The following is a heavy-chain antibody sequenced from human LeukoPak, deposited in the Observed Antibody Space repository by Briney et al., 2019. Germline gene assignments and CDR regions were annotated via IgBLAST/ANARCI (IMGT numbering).Heavy chain of an antibody. V-gene: IGHV4-39*07. CDR3: AREAHFRITIFGVVISYGMDV. D-gene: IGHD3-3*01. J-gene: IGHJ6*02. CDR1: GGAISSSSNY. CDR2: VHYSGST. Sequence: PSETLSLTCTVSGGAISSSSNYWGWIRQPPGKGLEWIGSVHYSGSTNYNPSLKSRVTISVDKSKNQFSLKLSSVTAADTAVYYCAREAHFRITIFGVVISYGMDVWGQGTTVTVSS.